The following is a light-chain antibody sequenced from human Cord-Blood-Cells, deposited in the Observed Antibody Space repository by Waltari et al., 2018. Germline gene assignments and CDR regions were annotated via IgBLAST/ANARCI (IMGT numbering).Light chain of an antibody. CDR3: QQYNNWPPLT. CDR2: GAS. Sequence: EIVMTQSPATLSVSTGESTTLPCRASQSVSSNLAWYQQKPGQAPRLLIYGASTRATGIPARFSGSGSGTEFTLTISSLQSEDFAVYYCQQYNNWPPLTFGGGTKVEIK. V-gene: IGKV3D-15*01. J-gene: IGKJ4*01. CDR1: QSVSSN.